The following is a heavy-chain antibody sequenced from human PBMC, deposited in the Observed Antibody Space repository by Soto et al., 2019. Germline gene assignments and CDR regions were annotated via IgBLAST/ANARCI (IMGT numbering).Heavy chain of an antibody. CDR1: GGSISSYY. V-gene: IGHV4-59*01. D-gene: IGHD1-26*01. Sequence: SETLSLTCTVSGGSISSYYWSWIRQPPGKGLEWIGYIYYSGSTNYNPSLKSRVTISVDTSKNQFSLKLSSVTAADTAVYYCARDAVGATNGFDYWGQGTLVTVSS. J-gene: IGHJ4*02. CDR3: ARDAVGATNGFDY. CDR2: IYYSGST.